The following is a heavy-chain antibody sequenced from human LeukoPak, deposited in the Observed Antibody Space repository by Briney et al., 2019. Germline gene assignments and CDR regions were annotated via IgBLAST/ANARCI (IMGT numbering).Heavy chain of an antibody. V-gene: IGHV3-30-3*01. Sequence: QPGGSLRLSCAASGFTFSSYAMHWVRQAPGKGLEWVAVISYDGSNKYYADSVKGRFTISRDNSKNTLDLQMNSLRAEDTAVYYCARAPGAPYYFDYWGQGTLVTVSS. CDR1: GFTFSSYA. CDR3: ARAPGAPYYFDY. CDR2: ISYDGSNK. J-gene: IGHJ4*02. D-gene: IGHD4-17*01.